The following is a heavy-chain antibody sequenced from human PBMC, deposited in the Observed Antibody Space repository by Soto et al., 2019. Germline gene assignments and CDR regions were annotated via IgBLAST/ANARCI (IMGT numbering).Heavy chain of an antibody. CDR3: ATEKYGAGRVGVYD. Sequence: QVQLVQSGAEVKKPGSSLKVSCETSGDTSTIYTITWVRQAPGQGLQWMGRIVPTLRLTNYAQEFEARLTITADTSTITAHMELSSLTSEYAAVYYCATEKYGAGRVGVYDWGQGTTVTVSS. J-gene: IGHJ4*02. V-gene: IGHV1-69*08. CDR2: IVPTLRLT. CDR1: GDTSTIYT. D-gene: IGHD2-8*01.